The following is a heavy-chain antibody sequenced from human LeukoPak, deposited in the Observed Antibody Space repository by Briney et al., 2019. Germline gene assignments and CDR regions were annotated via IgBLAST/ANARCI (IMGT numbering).Heavy chain of an antibody. V-gene: IGHV3-23*01. Sequence: GGSLRLSCAASGFXFSSYAITSVRQAPGKELGWVSGISGYGVSTYHAGSVQGRYSNFRDNAKNTQYLQVSSLRAEVTAVYYCAIATELALDHWGGGTLVSVSS. CDR1: GFXFSSYA. J-gene: IGHJ4*02. D-gene: IGHD1-1*01. CDR3: AIATELALDH. CDR2: ISGYGVST.